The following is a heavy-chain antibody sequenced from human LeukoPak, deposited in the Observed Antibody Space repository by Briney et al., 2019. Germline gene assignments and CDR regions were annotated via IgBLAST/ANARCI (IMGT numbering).Heavy chain of an antibody. CDR3: ASPTSITIRPGPFDY. D-gene: IGHD3-9*01. V-gene: IGHV3-74*01. CDR1: GFTFSNYW. Sequence: PGGSLRLSCATSGFTFSNYWMHWVRQVPGKGLVWVSRIKGDGSSTRNADSVEGRFTISRDNAKNTLYLQMNSLRAEDTAVYYCASPTSITIRPGPFDYWGQGTLVTVSS. J-gene: IGHJ4*02. CDR2: IKGDGSST.